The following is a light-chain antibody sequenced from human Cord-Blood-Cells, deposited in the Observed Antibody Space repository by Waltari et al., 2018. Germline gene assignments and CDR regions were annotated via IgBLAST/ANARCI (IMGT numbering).Light chain of an antibody. CDR3: CSYAGSYTHV. CDR2: DVS. V-gene: IGLV2-11*01. J-gene: IGLJ1*01. Sequence: QSALTQPRSVSGSPGQSVTISCTGTRNDVGGYNYVSWYQQHPGKAPKLMIYDVSKRPSGVPDRFSGSKSGNTASLTISGLQAEDEADYYCCSYAGSYTHVFGTGTKVTVL. CDR1: RNDVGGYNY.